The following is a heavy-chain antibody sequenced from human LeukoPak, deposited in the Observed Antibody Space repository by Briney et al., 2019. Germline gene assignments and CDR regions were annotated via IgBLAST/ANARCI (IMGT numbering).Heavy chain of an antibody. V-gene: IGHV4-34*01. CDR2: INHSGST. CDR1: GGSFSGYY. CDR3: ARGRFDP. Sequence: SETLSLTCAVYGGSFSGYYWSWIRQPPGKGLEGIGEINHSGSTNYNPSLKSRVTISVDTSKNQFSLKLSSVTAADTAVYYCARGRFDPWGQGTLVTVSS. J-gene: IGHJ5*02.